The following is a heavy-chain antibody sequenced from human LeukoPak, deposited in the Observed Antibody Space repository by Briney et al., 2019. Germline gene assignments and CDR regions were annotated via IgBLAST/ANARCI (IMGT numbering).Heavy chain of an antibody. D-gene: IGHD6-13*01. CDR1: GDSINSRSYY. V-gene: IGHV4-61*02. Sequence: SETLSLTCAVSGDSINSRSYYWTRIRQPAGKGLEWIGRIYTSGSANYNPSLKSRVTMSVDTSKNQFSLRLTSVTAADTAVYYCARGGDSSSWSVDHWGQGTLVTVSS. CDR2: IYTSGSA. J-gene: IGHJ4*02. CDR3: ARGGDSSSWSVDH.